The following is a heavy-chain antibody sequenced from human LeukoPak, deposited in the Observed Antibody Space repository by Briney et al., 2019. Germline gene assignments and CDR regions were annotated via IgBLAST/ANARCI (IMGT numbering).Heavy chain of an antibody. D-gene: IGHD3-22*01. Sequence: GGSLSLSCAASGFTFSSYAMTWVRQAPGKGLDWVSGISSSGGTTYHADSVKGRFTISRDNSKNTLYLQMNSLRAEDTAVYYCVRKASYYDSSEDGYFDLWGRGTLVTVSS. CDR3: VRKASYYDSSEDGYFDL. CDR1: GFTFSSYA. J-gene: IGHJ2*01. CDR2: ISSSGGTT. V-gene: IGHV3-23*01.